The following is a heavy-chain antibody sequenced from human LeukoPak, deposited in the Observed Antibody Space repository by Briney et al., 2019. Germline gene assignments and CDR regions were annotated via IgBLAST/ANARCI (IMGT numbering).Heavy chain of an antibody. J-gene: IGHJ2*01. CDR2: ISWDGGST. CDR1: GFTFDDYA. CDR3: AKEGFHPAAAGPQGWYFDL. Sequence: GGSLRLSCAASGFTFDDYAMHWVRQAPGKGLEWVSLISWDGGSTYYADSVKGRFTISRDNSKNSLYLQMNSLRAEDTALYYCAKEGFHPAAAGPQGWYFDLWGRGTLVTVSS. V-gene: IGHV3-43D*03. D-gene: IGHD6-13*01.